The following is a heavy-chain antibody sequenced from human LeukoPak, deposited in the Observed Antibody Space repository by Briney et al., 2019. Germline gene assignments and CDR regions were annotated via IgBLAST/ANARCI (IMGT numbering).Heavy chain of an antibody. CDR2: INHSGST. Sequence: PSETLSLTCAVYGGSFSGYYWSWIRQPPGKGLEWIGEINHSGSTNYNPSLKSRVTISVDTSKNQFSLKLSSVTAADTAMYYCAVRRNNFFDYWGQGTLVTVSS. J-gene: IGHJ4*02. V-gene: IGHV4-34*01. CDR1: GGSFSGYY. CDR3: AVRRNNFFDY.